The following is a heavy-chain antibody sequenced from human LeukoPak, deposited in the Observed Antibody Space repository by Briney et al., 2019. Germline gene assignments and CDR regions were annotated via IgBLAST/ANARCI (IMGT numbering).Heavy chain of an antibody. CDR1: GGSISSGSYY. D-gene: IGHD6-13*01. Sequence: SETLSRTCTVSGGSISSGSYYWSWIRQPAWKGLEWIGRIYTSGSTNYNPSLKSRVTISVDTSKNQFSLKLCSVTAADTAVYYCARGGDIAAAGIGFDYWGQGTLVTVSS. V-gene: IGHV4-61*02. CDR3: ARGGDIAAAGIGFDY. J-gene: IGHJ4*02. CDR2: IYTSGST.